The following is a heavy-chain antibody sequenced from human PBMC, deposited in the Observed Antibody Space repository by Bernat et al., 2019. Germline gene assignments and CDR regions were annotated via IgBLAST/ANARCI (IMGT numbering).Heavy chain of an antibody. V-gene: IGHV2-70*15. D-gene: IGHD2-15*01. CDR2: IDWDDDK. CDR1: GFSLSTSGMC. CDR3: ALLEGGSGGSCYSRYGMDV. J-gene: IGHJ6*02. Sequence: QVTLRESGPALVKPTQTLTLTCTFSGFSLSTSGMCVSWIRQPPGKALEWLARIDWDDDKYYRTALKTRLTISKDTAKNQVVLTMTNMDPVDTATYYCALLEGGSGGSCYSRYGMDVWGQGTTVTVSS.